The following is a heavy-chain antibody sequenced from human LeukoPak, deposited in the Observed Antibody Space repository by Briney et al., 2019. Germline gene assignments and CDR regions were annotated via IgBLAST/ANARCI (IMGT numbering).Heavy chain of an antibody. CDR2: IYPADTET. D-gene: IGHD3-3*01. Sequence: GESLQISCRVSGYAFASYWIGWVRQVPGKGLEWMGIIYPADTETKSSPSFQGQVTFSADKSTNTPYLQWSSLKASDTAMYYCARFEVNYEDNRSFYYFDYWGQGTLVTVSS. CDR3: ARFEVNYEDNRSFYYFDY. V-gene: IGHV5-51*01. CDR1: GYAFASYW. J-gene: IGHJ4*02.